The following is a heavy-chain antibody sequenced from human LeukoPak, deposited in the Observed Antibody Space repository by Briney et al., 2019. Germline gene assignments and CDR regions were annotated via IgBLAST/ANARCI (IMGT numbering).Heavy chain of an antibody. J-gene: IGHJ6*04. CDR2: ISYDRSNK. Sequence: GRSLRLSCAASGCTFSSYCMHWVRQAPGKGLEWVAVISYDRSNKYYADSVKGRFTMSRDNSKNTLYLQMNRLRAEDTAVYYCAKDQGCSGGSCYYGMDVWGKGTTVTVSS. CDR1: GCTFSSYC. CDR3: AKDQGCSGGSCYYGMDV. D-gene: IGHD2-15*01. V-gene: IGHV3-30*18.